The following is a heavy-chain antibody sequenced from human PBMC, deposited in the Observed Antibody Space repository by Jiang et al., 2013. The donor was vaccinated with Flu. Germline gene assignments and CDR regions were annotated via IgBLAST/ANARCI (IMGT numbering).Heavy chain of an antibody. V-gene: IGHV4-59*01. J-gene: IGHJ4*01. CDR3: ARVRGVVTELDY. CDR2: FSHSGST. CDR1: GDSISDTY. Sequence: LLKPSETLSLTCSVSGDSISDTYWSWIRQSPGKGLEWLVYFSHSGSTYYNPSLETRVTVSVDTSKNQVSLTVDSVTAADTAVYYCARVRGVVTELDY. D-gene: IGHD3-10*01.